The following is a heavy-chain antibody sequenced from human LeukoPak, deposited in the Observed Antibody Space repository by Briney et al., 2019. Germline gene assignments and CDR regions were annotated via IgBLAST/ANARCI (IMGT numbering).Heavy chain of an antibody. V-gene: IGHV4-34*01. CDR1: GGSFSGYY. J-gene: IGHJ6*02. Sequence: SETLSLTCAVYGGSFSGYYWSWIRQPPGKGLEWIGEINHSGITNYNPSLKSRVTISVDTSKNQFSLKLSSVTAADTAVYYCARGRSSGWKKDGMDVWGQGTTVTVSS. CDR3: ARGRSSGWKKDGMDV. CDR2: INHSGIT. D-gene: IGHD6-19*01.